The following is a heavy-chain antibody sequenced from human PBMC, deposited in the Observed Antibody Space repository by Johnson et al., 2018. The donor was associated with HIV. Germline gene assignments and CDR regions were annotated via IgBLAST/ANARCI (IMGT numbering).Heavy chain of an antibody. J-gene: IGHJ3*02. Sequence: QVQLVESGGGLIQPGGSLRLSCAASGFTVSSNYMSWVRQAPGKGLEWVAFIRYDGSNNYYADSVKGRFTISRANSKNTLYLQMNSLRIEDTAVYYCAKSTQASILRESGPYGAFDMWGQVTMVTVSS. CDR1: GFTVSSNY. CDR2: IRYDGSNN. CDR3: AKSTQASILRESGPYGAFDM. D-gene: IGHD3-10*01. V-gene: IGHV3-30*02.